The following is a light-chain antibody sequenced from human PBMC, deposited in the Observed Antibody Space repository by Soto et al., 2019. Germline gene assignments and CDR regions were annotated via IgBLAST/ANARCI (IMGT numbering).Light chain of an antibody. V-gene: IGKV3-20*01. CDR3: QHYGSLVLT. J-gene: IGKJ4*01. CDR1: QSVSSTY. Sequence: EIVLTQSPGTLSLSPGERATLSCRASQSVSSTYLAWYQQKPGQAPRLLNYGASSRATGIPDRFSGSGSGTDFTLTISRLETEDFAVYYCQHYGSLVLTFGGGTKVEIK. CDR2: GAS.